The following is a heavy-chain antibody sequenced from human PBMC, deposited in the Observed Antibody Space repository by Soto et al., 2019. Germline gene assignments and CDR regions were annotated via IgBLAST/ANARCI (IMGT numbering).Heavy chain of an antibody. D-gene: IGHD6-6*01. CDR3: ARRSIAARLAFEDYFDY. Sequence: GGSLRLSCAASGFTFSSYSMNWVRQAPGKGLEWVSYISSSSSTIYYADSVKGRFTISRDNAKNSLYLQMNSLRAEDTAVYYCARRSIAARLAFEDYFDYWGQGTLVTVSS. CDR2: ISSSSSTI. J-gene: IGHJ4*02. V-gene: IGHV3-48*01. CDR1: GFTFSSYS.